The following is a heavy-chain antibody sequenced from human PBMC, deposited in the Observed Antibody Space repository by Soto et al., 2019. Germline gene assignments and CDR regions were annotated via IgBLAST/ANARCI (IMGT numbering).Heavy chain of an antibody. J-gene: IGHJ4*01. D-gene: IGHD6-6*01. CDR2: INPNGGGT. CDR1: GYIFPDYY. Sequence: ASVKVSCKASGYIFPDYYVHWVRQAPGEGREWMGRINPNGGGTNYAQKFEGWVTMTTDTSISTAYMELSRLNFDDTAVYYCARGQQLVHFDSWGQGTLVTVSS. CDR3: ARGQQLVHFDS. V-gene: IGHV1-2*04.